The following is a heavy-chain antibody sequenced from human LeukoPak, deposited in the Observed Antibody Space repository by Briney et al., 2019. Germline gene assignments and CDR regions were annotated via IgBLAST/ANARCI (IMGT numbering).Heavy chain of an antibody. J-gene: IGHJ4*02. Sequence: ASVKVSCKASGYTFTSYYMHWVRQAPGQGLEWMGIIDPSGGSTSYAQKFQGRVTMTRDTSTSTVYMELSSLRSEDTAVYYCARDRNPTYHYDSSGYLNYFDYWGQGTLVTVSS. CDR3: ARDRNPTYHYDSSGYLNYFDY. D-gene: IGHD3-22*01. CDR2: IDPSGGST. CDR1: GYTFTSYY. V-gene: IGHV1-46*01.